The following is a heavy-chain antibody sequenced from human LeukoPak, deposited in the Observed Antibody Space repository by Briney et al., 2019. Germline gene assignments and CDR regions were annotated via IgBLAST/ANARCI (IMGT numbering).Heavy chain of an antibody. CDR1: GFTFSSYW. CDR3: ARHLSGVTGYTYGRGIDY. CDR2: IRKDGSEK. J-gene: IGHJ4*02. D-gene: IGHD5-18*01. V-gene: IGHV3-7*01. Sequence: GGSLRLSCAASGFTFSSYWMSWVRQAPGKGLEWVANIRKDGSEKYYVDSVKGRFTISRDNAKTSLYLQMISLRAEDTAVYYCARHLSGVTGYTYGRGIDYWGQGTLVTVSS.